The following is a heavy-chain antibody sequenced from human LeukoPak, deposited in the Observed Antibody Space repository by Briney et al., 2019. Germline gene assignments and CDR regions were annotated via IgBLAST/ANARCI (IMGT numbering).Heavy chain of an antibody. CDR1: GYSISSGYY. J-gene: IGHJ4*02. V-gene: IGHV4-38-2*02. CDR2: IYHSGNT. Sequence: SETLSLTCTVSGYSISSGYYWGWIRQPPGKGLEWIANIYHSGNTDDNPSLKSRVTISIGTSKNQFSLKLTSVTAADTAIYYCARENYYFDYWGQGTLVTVSS. CDR3: ARENYYFDY.